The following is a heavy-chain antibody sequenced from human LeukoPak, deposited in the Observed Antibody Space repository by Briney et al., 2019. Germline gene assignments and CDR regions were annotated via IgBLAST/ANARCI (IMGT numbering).Heavy chain of an antibody. J-gene: IGHJ4*02. D-gene: IGHD6-6*01. V-gene: IGHV3-23*01. CDR2: ISNSGGST. CDR3: AKETSSSFDY. CDR1: GFTFSSYA. Sequence: GGSLRLSYAASGFTFSSYAMNWVRQAPGKGLEWVSGISNSGGSTYYADSVKGRFTISRDNSKNTLYLQMNSLRAEDTAVYYCAKETSSSFDYWGQGTLVTVSS.